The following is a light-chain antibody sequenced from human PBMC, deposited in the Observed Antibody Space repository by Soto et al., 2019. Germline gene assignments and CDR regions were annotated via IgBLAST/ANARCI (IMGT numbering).Light chain of an antibody. V-gene: IGLV1-40*01. CDR3: QSYDSSLSGYV. CDR2: GNS. Sequence: QAVVTRPPSVSGARGQRVTIACTGSSSNIGAGYDVHWYQQLPGTAPKLLIYGNSNRPSGVPDRFSGSKSGTSASLAITGLQAEDEADYYCQSYDSSLSGYVFGTGTKVTVL. J-gene: IGLJ1*01. CDR1: SSNIGAGYD.